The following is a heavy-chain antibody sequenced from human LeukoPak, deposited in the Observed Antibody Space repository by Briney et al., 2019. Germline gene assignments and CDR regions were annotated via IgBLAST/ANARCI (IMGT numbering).Heavy chain of an antibody. Sequence: ASVKVSCRTSGYTFTTYGINWVRQAPGQGVEWMGWISGYNGNTNYAQKLQGRITMTTDTSTSTAYMELRSLRSDDTAVYYCARDSHNYYYDSSGYDAFDIWGQGTMVTVSS. J-gene: IGHJ3*02. D-gene: IGHD3-22*01. V-gene: IGHV1-18*01. CDR2: ISGYNGNT. CDR1: GYTFTTYG. CDR3: ARDSHNYYYDSSGYDAFDI.